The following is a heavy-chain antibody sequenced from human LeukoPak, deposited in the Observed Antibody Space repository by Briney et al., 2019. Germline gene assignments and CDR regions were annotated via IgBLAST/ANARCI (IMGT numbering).Heavy chain of an antibody. D-gene: IGHD5-24*01. Sequence: NSGGSLRLSCAASGFSFSSYNMNWVRQTPGKGLEWVSSITSSSTYTFYADSVKGRFTISRDNAKNTLYLQMNSLRAEDTAVYYCARDRRRWLHTYYFDYWGQGTLVTVSS. CDR3: ARDRRRWLHTYYFDY. CDR1: GFSFSSYN. J-gene: IGHJ4*02. V-gene: IGHV3-21*01. CDR2: ITSSSTYT.